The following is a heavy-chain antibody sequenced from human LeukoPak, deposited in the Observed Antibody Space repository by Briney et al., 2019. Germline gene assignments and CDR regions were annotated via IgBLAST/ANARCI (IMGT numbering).Heavy chain of an antibody. J-gene: IGHJ4*02. V-gene: IGHV3-23*01. CDR1: GFTFSSYA. D-gene: IGHD3-16*02. CDR3: AKDRGLSLLAAEDYYFDY. Sequence: GGSLRLSCAASGFTFSSYAMSWVRQAPGKGLEWVSAISGSGGSTYYADSVKGRFTISRDNSKNTLYLQMNSLRAEDTAVYYCAKDRGLSLLAAEDYYFDYWGQGTLVTVSS. CDR2: ISGSGGST.